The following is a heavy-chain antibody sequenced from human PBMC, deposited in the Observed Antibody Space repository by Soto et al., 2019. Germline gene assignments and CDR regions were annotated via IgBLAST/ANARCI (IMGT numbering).Heavy chain of an antibody. CDR3: ARDGLEKATDY. CDR2: MYYSGSS. J-gene: IGHJ4*02. CDR1: GGSISSGGYY. D-gene: IGHD5-12*01. Sequence: QVQLQESGPGLVKPSQTLSLTCTVSGGSISSGGYYWSWIRQHPGKGLEWIGYMYYSGSSYYNPSLKSRVTISVDTSKNQFSLKLTSVTAADTAMYYCARDGLEKATDYWGQGILVTVSS. V-gene: IGHV4-31*03.